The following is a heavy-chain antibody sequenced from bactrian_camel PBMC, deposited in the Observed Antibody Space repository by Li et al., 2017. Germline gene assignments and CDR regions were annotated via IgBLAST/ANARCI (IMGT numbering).Heavy chain of an antibody. CDR1: GFTFGTFD. CDR2: IETGGTT. V-gene: IGHV3S40*01. J-gene: IGHJ4*01. CDR3: AQGSIWDGYNY. Sequence: VQLVESGGGLVQPGGSLRLSCVASGFTFGTFDMSWVRQVPGKGLEWVSSIETGGTTNYADPVKGRFTISRDNAKNTMYLQLNSLKIEDTAMYYCAQGSIWDGYNYWGQGTQVTVS.